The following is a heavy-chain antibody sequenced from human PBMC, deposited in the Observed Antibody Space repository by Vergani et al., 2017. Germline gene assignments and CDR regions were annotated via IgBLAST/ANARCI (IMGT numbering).Heavy chain of an antibody. V-gene: IGHV1-69*12. CDR1: GGTFSSYA. CDR2: IIPIFGTA. D-gene: IGHD2-21*02. J-gene: IGHJ6*02. CDR3: ASKMQEXVVTAISWHYGMDV. Sequence: QVQLVQSGAEVKKPGSSVKVSCKASGGTFSSYAISWVRQAPGQGLEWMGGIIPIFGTANYAQKFQGRVTITADESTSTAYMELSSLRSEDTAVYYCASKMQEXVVTAISWHYGMDVWGQGTTVTVSS.